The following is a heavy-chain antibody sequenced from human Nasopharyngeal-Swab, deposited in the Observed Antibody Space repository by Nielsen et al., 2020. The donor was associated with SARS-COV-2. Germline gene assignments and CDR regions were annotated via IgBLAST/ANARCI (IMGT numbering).Heavy chain of an antibody. Sequence: GESLKISCAASGFTFSSYAMHWVRQAPGKGLEWVAVISYDGSNKYYADSVKGRLTISRDNSKNTLYLQMNSLRAEDTAVYYCARGGYSSGYEVDYWGQGTLVTVSS. J-gene: IGHJ4*02. CDR3: ARGGYSSGYEVDY. V-gene: IGHV3-30-3*01. D-gene: IGHD6-19*01. CDR2: ISYDGSNK. CDR1: GFTFSSYA.